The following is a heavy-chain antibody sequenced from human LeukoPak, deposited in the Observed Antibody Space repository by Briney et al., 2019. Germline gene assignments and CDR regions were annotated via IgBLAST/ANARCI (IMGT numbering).Heavy chain of an antibody. CDR1: GGTFSSYA. CDR3: ARGETSLYGMDV. V-gene: IGHV1-69*04. J-gene: IGHJ6*02. CDR2: IIPILGIA. Sequence: SVKVSYKASGGTFSSYAISWVRPAPGQGLEWMGRIIPILGIANYAQKFQGRVTITADKSTSTAYMELSSLRSEDTAVYYCARGETSLYGMDVWGQGTTVTVSS.